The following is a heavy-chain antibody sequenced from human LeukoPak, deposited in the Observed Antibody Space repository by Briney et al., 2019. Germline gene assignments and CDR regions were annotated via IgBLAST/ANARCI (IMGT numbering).Heavy chain of an antibody. D-gene: IGHD6-19*01. CDR1: GFTFSSYA. Sequence: GGSLRLSCAASGFTFSSYAMGWVRQAPGKGLEWVSVMLTAGTTYYADSVKGRFTISRDDSKNMVYLQMNSLRAEDTAVYFCAREGYSSGWFRLWGQGTLVTVSS. V-gene: IGHV3-53*01. CDR2: MLTAGTT. CDR3: AREGYSSGWFRL. J-gene: IGHJ1*01.